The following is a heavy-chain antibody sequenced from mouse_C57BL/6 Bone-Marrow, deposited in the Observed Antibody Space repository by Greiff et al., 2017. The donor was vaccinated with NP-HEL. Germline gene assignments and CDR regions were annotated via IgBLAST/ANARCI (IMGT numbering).Heavy chain of an antibody. D-gene: IGHD1-1*01. CDR2: ISSGGDYI. V-gene: IGHV5-9-1*02. CDR3: TREATTVVADY. Sequence: EVKLVESGEGLVKPGGSLKLSCAASGFTFSSYAMSWVRQTPEKRLEWVAYISSGGDYIYYADTVKGRFTISRDNARTTLYLQMSSLKSEDTAMYYCTREATTVVADYWGQGTTLTVSS. CDR1: GFTFSSYA. J-gene: IGHJ2*01.